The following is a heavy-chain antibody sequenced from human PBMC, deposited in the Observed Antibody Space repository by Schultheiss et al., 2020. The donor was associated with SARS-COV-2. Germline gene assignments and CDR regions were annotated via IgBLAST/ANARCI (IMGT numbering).Heavy chain of an antibody. Sequence: GGSLRLSCAASGFTFSSYAMSWVRQAPGKGLEWVSAISGSGGSTYYADSVKGRFTISRDNSKNTLYLQMNSLRAEDTAVYYCARDRENWGSIGYYFDYWGQGTLVTVSS. CDR2: ISGSGGST. J-gene: IGHJ4*02. V-gene: IGHV3-23*01. CDR3: ARDRENWGSIGYYFDY. CDR1: GFTFSSYA. D-gene: IGHD7-27*01.